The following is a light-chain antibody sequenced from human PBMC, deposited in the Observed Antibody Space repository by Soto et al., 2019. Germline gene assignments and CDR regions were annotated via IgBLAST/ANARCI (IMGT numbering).Light chain of an antibody. CDR3: HQYSSSPRT. CDR2: GAS. V-gene: IGKV3-20*01. J-gene: IGKJ1*01. Sequence: IVLTQSPGTLSLSPGERATLSCRASQSVSSSYLACYQQKPGQAPRLLIYGASSRATGIPDRFSGSGSGTDFTLTISRLEPEDFAVYYCHQYSSSPRTFGQGTKVDIK. CDR1: QSVSSSY.